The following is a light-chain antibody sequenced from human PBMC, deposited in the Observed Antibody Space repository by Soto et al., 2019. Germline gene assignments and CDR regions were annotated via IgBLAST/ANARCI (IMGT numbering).Light chain of an antibody. CDR1: GSNVETNT. J-gene: IGLJ2*01. V-gene: IGLV1-44*01. Sequence: QSVLTQPPSASGTPGQRVTISCSGSGSNVETNTVDWYQHLPGTVPKVLISDNNQRPSGVPDRFSGSNSGTSASLAISGLQCEYEAHDYCAVWSGHRSRMIFGGGTTLTVL. CDR2: DNN. CDR3: AVWSGHRSRMI.